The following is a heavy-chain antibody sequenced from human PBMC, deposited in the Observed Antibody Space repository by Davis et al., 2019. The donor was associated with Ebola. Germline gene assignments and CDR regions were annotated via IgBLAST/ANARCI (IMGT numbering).Heavy chain of an antibody. J-gene: IGHJ3*02. CDR3: ASRGNDGYDDDCFDI. CDR2: MNRRGRD. Sequence: PSETLSLTCAVYGGSFSDYYWSWIRQPPGKGLEWIGEMNRRGRDYYNPSLKSRVTISVDTSKKQFSLKMSSVTAADTAVYYCASRGNDGYDDDCFDIWGQGTMVTVSS. CDR1: GGSFSDYY. V-gene: IGHV4-34*01. D-gene: IGHD5-12*01.